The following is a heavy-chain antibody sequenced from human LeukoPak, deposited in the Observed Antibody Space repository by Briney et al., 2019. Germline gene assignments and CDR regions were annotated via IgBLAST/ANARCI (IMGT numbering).Heavy chain of an antibody. CDR1: GFTFSSYS. D-gene: IGHD3-10*01. CDR3: AGDYFGSGSA. J-gene: IGHJ5*02. Sequence: PGGSLRLSCAASGFTFSSYSMKWVRQAPGKGLEWVSSISSSSNYIYYADSVRGRFTISRDDAKNSLYLQMNSLRAEDTAVYYCAGDYFGSGSAWGQGTLVTVSS. V-gene: IGHV3-21*01. CDR2: ISSSSNYI.